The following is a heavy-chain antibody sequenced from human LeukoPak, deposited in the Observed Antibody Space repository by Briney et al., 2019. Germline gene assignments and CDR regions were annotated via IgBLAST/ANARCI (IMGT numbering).Heavy chain of an antibody. Sequence: GGSLRLSCAASGFTFSSYSMNWVRQAPGKGLEWVSSISSSSSYIYYADSVKGRFTISRDNAKNSLYLQMDSLRAEDTAVYYCARGSSGWYYFDYWGQGTLVTVSS. V-gene: IGHV3-21*01. CDR1: GFTFSSYS. CDR2: ISSSSSYI. J-gene: IGHJ4*02. CDR3: ARGSSGWYYFDY. D-gene: IGHD6-19*01.